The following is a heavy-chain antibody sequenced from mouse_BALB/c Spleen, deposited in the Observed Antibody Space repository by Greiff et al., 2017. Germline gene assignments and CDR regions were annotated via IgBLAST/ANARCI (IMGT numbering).Heavy chain of an antibody. D-gene: IGHD1-1*01. CDR1: GFTFSSYT. CDR2: ISNGGGST. J-gene: IGHJ1*01. Sequence: EVHLVESGGGLVQPGGSLKLSCAASGFTFSSYTMSWVRQTPEKRLEWVAYISNGGGSTYYPDTVKGRFTISRDNAKNTLYLQMSSLKSEDTAMYYCARQDYYGSSYWYFDVWGAGTTVTVSS. V-gene: IGHV5-12-2*01. CDR3: ARQDYYGSSYWYFDV.